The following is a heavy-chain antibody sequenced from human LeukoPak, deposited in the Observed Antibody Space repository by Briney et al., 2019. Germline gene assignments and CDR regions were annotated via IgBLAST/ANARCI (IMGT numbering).Heavy chain of an antibody. D-gene: IGHD5-12*01. CDR1: GGSINSGGYY. CDR2: LYYNGSS. J-gene: IGHJ4*02. V-gene: IGHV4-31*03. Sequence: SQTLSLTCSVSGGSINSGGYYWSWIRQHPGKGLEWIGFLYYNGSSYYDPSLKSRSSISGDTSKNQFSLQLTGVTAADTAIYYCAGPRMLATISAFEFWGPGTLVTVSS. CDR3: AGPRMLATISAFEF.